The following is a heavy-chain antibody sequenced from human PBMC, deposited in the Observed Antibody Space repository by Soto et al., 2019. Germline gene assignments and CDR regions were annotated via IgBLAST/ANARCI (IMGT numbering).Heavy chain of an antibody. Sequence: QVQLVQSGAEMNKRGSSVKVSCKASGGTFSSYTISWVRQAPGQGLEWMGRIIPILGIANYAQKFQGRVTITADKSTSTAYMELSSLRSEDTAVYYCARSRIAVAGTWFDYWGQGTLVTVSS. CDR1: GGTFSSYT. CDR3: ARSRIAVAGTWFDY. V-gene: IGHV1-69*02. D-gene: IGHD6-19*01. J-gene: IGHJ4*02. CDR2: IIPILGIA.